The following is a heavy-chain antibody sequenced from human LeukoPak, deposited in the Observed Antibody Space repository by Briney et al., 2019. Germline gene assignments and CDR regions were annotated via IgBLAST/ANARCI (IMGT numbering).Heavy chain of an antibody. V-gene: IGHV3-23*01. CDR3: ATFAWFGETKSYDY. D-gene: IGHD3-10*01. J-gene: IGHJ4*02. CDR2: ISGSGSST. CDR1: GFTFSSYG. Sequence: PGGSLRLSCAASGFTFSSYGMSWVRQAPGKGLEWVSAISGSGSSTYYAASVKGRFTISRDNSKNTLYLQMNSLRAEDTAVYYCATFAWFGETKSYDYWGQGTLVTVSS.